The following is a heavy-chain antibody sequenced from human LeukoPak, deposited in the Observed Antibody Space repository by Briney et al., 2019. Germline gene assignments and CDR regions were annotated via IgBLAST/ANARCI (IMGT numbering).Heavy chain of an antibody. CDR2: ISWNSGTR. Sequence: GGSLRLSCAASGFTFDDYAMHWVRQAPGKGLEWVSGISWNSGTRGYADSVKGRFTISRDNAKNTLYLQMNSLRAEDTAVYYCARATYSSSSRHFDYWGQGTLVTVSS. CDR3: ARATYSSSSRHFDY. CDR1: GFTFDDYA. J-gene: IGHJ4*02. V-gene: IGHV3-9*01. D-gene: IGHD6-6*01.